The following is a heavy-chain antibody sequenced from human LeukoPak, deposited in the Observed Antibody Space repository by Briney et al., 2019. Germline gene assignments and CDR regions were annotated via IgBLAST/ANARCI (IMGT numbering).Heavy chain of an antibody. CDR1: GLTFSTYE. V-gene: IGHV3-48*03. CDR3: ARVGPTYNREGGGYLAWTADYFQL. D-gene: IGHD2-21*01. J-gene: IGHJ1*01. CDR2: ISTSGNTI. Sequence: GGSLRLSCAASGLTFSTYEMNWVRQAPGKGLEWISYISTSGNTIYYADSVKGRFTITRDNTKSSLFLQLNSLRVEDTAVYYCARVGPTYNREGGGYLAWTADYFQLWGQGTLVTVSS.